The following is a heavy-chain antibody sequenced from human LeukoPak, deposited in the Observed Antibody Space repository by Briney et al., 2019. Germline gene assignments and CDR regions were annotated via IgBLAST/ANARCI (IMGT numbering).Heavy chain of an antibody. CDR3: ARDFGTMIVVAYYFDY. D-gene: IGHD3-22*01. CDR2: INPNSGGT. CDR1: GYTFTGYY. V-gene: IGHV1-2*02. J-gene: IGHJ4*02. Sequence: EASVKVSCKASGYTFTGYYMHWVRQAPGQGLEWMGWINPNSGGTNYAQKFQGRVTMTRDTSISTAYMELSRLRSDDTAVYYCARDFGTMIVVAYYFDYWGQGTLVTVSS.